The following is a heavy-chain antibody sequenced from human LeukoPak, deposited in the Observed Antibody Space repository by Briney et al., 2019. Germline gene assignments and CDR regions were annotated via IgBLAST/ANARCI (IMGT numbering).Heavy chain of an antibody. D-gene: IGHD6-13*01. Sequence: GESLRISCKGSGYSFTSYWISWVRQMPGKGLEWMGRIDPSDSYTNYSPSFQGHVTISADKSISTAYLQWSSLKASDTAMYYCARLKGSSSWPPAYGMDVWGQGTTVTVSS. CDR3: ARLKGSSSWPPAYGMDV. CDR2: IDPSDSYT. J-gene: IGHJ6*02. CDR1: GYSFTSYW. V-gene: IGHV5-10-1*01.